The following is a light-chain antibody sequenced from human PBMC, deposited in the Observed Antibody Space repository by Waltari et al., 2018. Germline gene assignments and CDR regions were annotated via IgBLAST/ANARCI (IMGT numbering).Light chain of an antibody. CDR3: QSYESSIVV. J-gene: IGLJ2*01. CDR1: SGSIASNY. V-gene: IGLV6-57*02. CDR2: EAN. Sequence: FMLTQPHSVSESPGKTVTISCTGSSGSIASNYVQWYQQRPGSAPTTVIYEANQRPPRVPDRFSGSLDSSSNPACLTISGLRTEDEADYYCQSYESSIVVFGGGTKLTVL.